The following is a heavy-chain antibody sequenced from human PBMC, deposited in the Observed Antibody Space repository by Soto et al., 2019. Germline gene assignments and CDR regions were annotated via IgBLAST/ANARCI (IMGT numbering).Heavy chain of an antibody. CDR1: VGSISSGGYS. D-gene: IGHD3-3*01. CDR2: IYHSGST. J-gene: IGHJ4*02. V-gene: IGHV4-30-2*01. Sequence: SETLSLTCAVSVGSISSGGYSWSWIRQPPGKGLEWIGYIYHSGSTYYNPSLKSRVTISVDRSKNQFSLKLSSVTAADTAVYYCARRQSGYCDYWGQGNTVTVSS. CDR3: ARRQSGYCDY.